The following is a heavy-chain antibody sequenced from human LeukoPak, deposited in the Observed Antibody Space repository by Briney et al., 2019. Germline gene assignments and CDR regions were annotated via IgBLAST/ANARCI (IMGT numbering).Heavy chain of an antibody. CDR2: IYSGGST. J-gene: IGHJ5*02. V-gene: IGHV3-66*01. CDR1: GFTVSSNY. Sequence: GGSLRLSCAASGFTVSSNYMSWVRQAPGKGLEWVSVIYSGGSTYYADSVKGRFTISRDNAKSSLYLQMNSLRAEDTAVYYCARVDRFMGGWFDPWGQGTLVTVSS. CDR3: ARVDRFMGGWFDP. D-gene: IGHD3-3*01.